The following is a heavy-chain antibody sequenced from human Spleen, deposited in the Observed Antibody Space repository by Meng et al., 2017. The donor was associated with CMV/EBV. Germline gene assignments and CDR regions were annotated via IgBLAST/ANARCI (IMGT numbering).Heavy chain of an antibody. CDR3: AREITGGYYSDTSVYYSDY. V-gene: IGHV1-18*04. CDR2: IGAYDGDT. CDR1: GYTFTAFY. D-gene: IGHD3-22*01. J-gene: IGHJ4*02. Sequence: ASVKVSCKASGYTFTAFYMHWVRQAPGQGLEWMGWIGAYDGDTNYPKKFQGRVTMTTDTSTSTAYMELRSLRSDDTAVYYCAREITGGYYSDTSVYYSDYWGQGTLVTVSS.